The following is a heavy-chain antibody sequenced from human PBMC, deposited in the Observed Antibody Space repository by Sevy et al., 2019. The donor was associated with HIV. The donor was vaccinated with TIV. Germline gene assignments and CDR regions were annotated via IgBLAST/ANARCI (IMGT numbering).Heavy chain of an antibody. D-gene: IGHD3-3*01. V-gene: IGHV3-21*01. CDR3: ARSIGEGPLRFLECLLPGDY. J-gene: IGHJ4*02. CDR1: GFTFSAYN. CDR2: ISSSSDYK. Sequence: GGSLRLSCAASGFTFSAYNMIWVRRAPGKGLEWVSSISSSSDYKYYADSMKGRFTISRDNAKNSLSLQMDSLRAEDTAVYYCARSIGEGPLRFLECLLPGDYWGQRTLVTGSS.